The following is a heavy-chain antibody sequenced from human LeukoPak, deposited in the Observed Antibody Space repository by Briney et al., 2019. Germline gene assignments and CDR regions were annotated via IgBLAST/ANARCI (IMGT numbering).Heavy chain of an antibody. Sequence: GASVKVSCKASGYTFTGYYMHWVRQAPGQGLEWMGWINPDSGGTNYAQKFQGRVTMTRDTSISTAYMELSRLRSDDTAVYYCARDGQRQAARQTSYSSSPAGNHWDQGTLVTVSS. CDR1: GYTFTGYY. J-gene: IGHJ5*02. CDR2: INPDSGGT. D-gene: IGHD6-6*01. V-gene: IGHV1-2*02. CDR3: ARDGQRQAARQTSYSSSPAGNH.